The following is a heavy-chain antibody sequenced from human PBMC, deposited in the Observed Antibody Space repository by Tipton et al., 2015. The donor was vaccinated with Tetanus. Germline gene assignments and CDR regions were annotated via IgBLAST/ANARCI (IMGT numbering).Heavy chain of an antibody. D-gene: IGHD1-26*01. J-gene: IGHJ4*02. CDR3: VSGRTLDY. CDR1: GFTVSSNY. V-gene: IGHV3-53*01. Sequence: SLRLSCAASGFTVSSNYMSWVRQAPGKGLEWVSIIYSGGRTYYADSVKGRFTISRDNTKNSLFLQINSLRAEDAALYYCVSGRTLDYWGQGTLVTVSS. CDR2: IYSGGRT.